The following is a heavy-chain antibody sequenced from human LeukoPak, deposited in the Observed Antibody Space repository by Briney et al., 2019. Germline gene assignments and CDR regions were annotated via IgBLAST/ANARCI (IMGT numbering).Heavy chain of an antibody. D-gene: IGHD2-2*02. V-gene: IGHV1-2*02. CDR2: INPNSGGT. Sequence: ASVKVSCEASGYTFTGYYMHWVRQAPGQGLEWMGWINPNSGGTNYAQKFQGRVTMTRDTSISTAYMELSRLRSDDTAVYYCARDPVPAAIRVRRTTWFDPWGQGTLVTVSS. J-gene: IGHJ5*02. CDR1: GYTFTGYY. CDR3: ARDPVPAAIRVRRTTWFDP.